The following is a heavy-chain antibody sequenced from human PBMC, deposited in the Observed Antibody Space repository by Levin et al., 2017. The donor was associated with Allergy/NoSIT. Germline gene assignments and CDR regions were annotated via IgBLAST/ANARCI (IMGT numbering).Heavy chain of an antibody. D-gene: IGHD5/OR15-5a*01. CDR1: GGSVSSSTYY. J-gene: IGHJ6*02. V-gene: IGHV4-61*01. CDR3: ARNRIIVSGGNDYYYGMDV. Sequence: SETLSLTCSVSGGSVSSSTYYWSWIRRPPGKGLEWIGYINYRGVTKYNPSLKSRVTISVDTSKNEFSLKVTSVTAADTAVYYCARNRIIVSGGNDYYYGMDVWGQGTTVTVSS. CDR2: INYRGVT.